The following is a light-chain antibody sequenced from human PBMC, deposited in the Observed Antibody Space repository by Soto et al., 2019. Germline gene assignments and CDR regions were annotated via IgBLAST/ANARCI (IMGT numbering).Light chain of an antibody. Sequence: QAVVPQEPSLTVSPGETVTLTCGSSTGAVTSAHYPYWFQQRPGQAPRTLIYDTSNKHSRTPARFSGSLLGGKAALTLSGAQPEDEAEYYCFLSYSGARKVFGGGTKVTVL. CDR2: DTS. CDR1: TGAVTSAHY. CDR3: FLSYSGARKV. J-gene: IGLJ2*01. V-gene: IGLV7-46*01.